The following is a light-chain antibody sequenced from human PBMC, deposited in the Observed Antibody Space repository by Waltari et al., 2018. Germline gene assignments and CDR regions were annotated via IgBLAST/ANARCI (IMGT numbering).Light chain of an antibody. CDR3: AAWDDTLSDPWV. CDR2: RDN. V-gene: IGLV1-47*01. CDR1: GCNIGSNY. J-gene: IGLJ3*02. Sequence: QSVLTQPPAAPGTPGQRVTISCSGSGCNIGSNYVFCSQHLPATAPKLLIYRDNQRPSGVPDRFSGSKTGTSASLAISGLRSEDEADYYCAAWDDTLSDPWVFGGGTKLTVL.